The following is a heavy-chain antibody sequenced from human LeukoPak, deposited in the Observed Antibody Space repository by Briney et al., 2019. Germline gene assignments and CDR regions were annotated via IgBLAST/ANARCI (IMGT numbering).Heavy chain of an antibody. Sequence: PGGSLRLPCAASGFTFSNAWMNWVRQAPGKGLEWVGRIKSKTDGGTTDYAAPVKGRFTISRDDSKNTLYLQMNSLKTEDTAVYYCTTDRDIVVVPAASYYYGMDVWGQGTTVTVSS. CDR1: GFTFSNAW. D-gene: IGHD2-2*01. V-gene: IGHV3-15*07. CDR3: TTDRDIVVVPAASYYYGMDV. CDR2: IKSKTDGGTT. J-gene: IGHJ6*02.